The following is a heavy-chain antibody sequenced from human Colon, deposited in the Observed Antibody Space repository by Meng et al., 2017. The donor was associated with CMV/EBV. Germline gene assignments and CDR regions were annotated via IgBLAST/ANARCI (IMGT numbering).Heavy chain of an antibody. J-gene: IGHJ5*02. CDR1: GDSLRDHY. Sequence: SETLSLTCTVSGDSLRDHYWSWIRQPPGKGLEWMGYIYYSGSATYSPSLKSRITISVDTSKKQFSLNLRSVTPADTAMYFCARGLGHASNNSHGSWGQGTLVTVSS. CDR2: IYYSGSA. D-gene: IGHD1-1*01. V-gene: IGHV4-59*11. CDR3: ARGLGHASNNSHGS.